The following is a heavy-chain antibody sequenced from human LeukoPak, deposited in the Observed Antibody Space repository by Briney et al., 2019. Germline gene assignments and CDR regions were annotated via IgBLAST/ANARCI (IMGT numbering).Heavy chain of an antibody. J-gene: IGHJ4*02. CDR2: ISYDGSNK. Sequence: GRSLRLSCAASGFTFSSYAMHWVRQAPGKGLEWVAVISYDGSNKYYADSVKGRFTISRDNSKNTLYLQMNSLRAEDTAVYYCATNNSSSSVEDPFDYWGQGTLVTLSS. CDR3: ATNNSSSSVEDPFDY. V-gene: IGHV3-30*01. D-gene: IGHD6-6*01. CDR1: GFTFSSYA.